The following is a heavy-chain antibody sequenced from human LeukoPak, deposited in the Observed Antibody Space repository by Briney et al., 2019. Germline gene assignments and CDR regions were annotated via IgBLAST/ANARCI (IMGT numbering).Heavy chain of an antibody. CDR2: ISSGGTT. CDR3: AKDWASGNYFDY. V-gene: IGHV3-23*01. CDR1: GFTSSSYA. Sequence: GGSLRLSCAASGFTSSSYAVSWVRQAPGKGLEWVSAISSGGTTYYADSVKGRFTISRDDSKNTLYLQMNSLRAEDTAVYYCAKDWASGNYFDYWGQGTLVNVSS. D-gene: IGHD1-14*01. J-gene: IGHJ4*02.